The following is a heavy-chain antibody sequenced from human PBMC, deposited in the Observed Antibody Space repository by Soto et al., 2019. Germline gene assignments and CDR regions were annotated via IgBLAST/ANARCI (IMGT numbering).Heavy chain of an antibody. CDR3: ARLLVLDYYYGMDV. CDR1: GGTFSSYT. CDR2: IIPILGIA. J-gene: IGHJ6*02. V-gene: IGHV1-69*02. Sequence: QVQLVQSGAEVKKPGSSVKVSCKASGGTFSSYTISWVRQAPGQGLEWMGRIIPILGIANYAQKFQGRVMTTADKSTSTAYMELSSLRSEDKAVYYCARLLVLDYYYGMDVWGQGTTVTVSS. D-gene: IGHD6-13*01.